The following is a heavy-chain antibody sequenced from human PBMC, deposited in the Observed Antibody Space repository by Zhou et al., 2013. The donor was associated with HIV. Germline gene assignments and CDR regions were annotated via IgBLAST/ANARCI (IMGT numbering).Heavy chain of an antibody. CDR1: GFIFSKYG. Sequence: EVQLMESGGGLVQPGGSLGLSCAASGFIFSKYGMNWVRQAPGKGLEWISYISGSSDSIHYADSVKGRFTISRGNTNNSLSLQMNSLTVEDTAVYYCAKEWGVWGKGTTVIVSS. V-gene: IGHV3-48*04. J-gene: IGHJ6*04. D-gene: IGHD3-16*01. CDR3: AKEWGV. CDR2: ISGSSDSI.